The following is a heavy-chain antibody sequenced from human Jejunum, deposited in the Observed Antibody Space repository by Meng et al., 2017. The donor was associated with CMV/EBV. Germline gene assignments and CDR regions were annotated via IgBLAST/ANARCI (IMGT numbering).Heavy chain of an antibody. CDR3: ARECVGEAYDRQWNYWFDP. Sequence: QVHVDGSGPGLVRSLGILSLTCSGSGGPISGYYWSWVRQPAGKRLEWIGRFHPGGTTNYNPSLENRITVSVDSSKNQFFLKLTSVTAADTAIYYCARECVGEAYDRQWNYWFDPWGRGTLVTVSS. V-gene: IGHV4-4*07. J-gene: IGHJ5*02. CDR2: FHPGGTT. CDR1: GGPISGYY. D-gene: IGHD3-16*01.